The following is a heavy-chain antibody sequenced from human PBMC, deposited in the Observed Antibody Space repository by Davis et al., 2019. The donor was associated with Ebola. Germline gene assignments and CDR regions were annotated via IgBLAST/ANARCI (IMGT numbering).Heavy chain of an antibody. CDR1: GFTVSSNY. J-gene: IGHJ5*02. V-gene: IGHV3-66*01. D-gene: IGHD2-2*03. CDR2: IYSGGST. CDR3: AREGWIS. Sequence: GESLKISCAASGFTVSSNYMSWVRQAPGKGLEWVSVIYSGGSTYYADSVKGRFTISRDNAKNSLYLQMNSLRAEDTAVYYCAREGWISWGQGTLVTVSS.